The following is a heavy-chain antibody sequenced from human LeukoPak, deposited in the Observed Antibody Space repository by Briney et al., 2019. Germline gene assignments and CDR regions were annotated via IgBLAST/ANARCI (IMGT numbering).Heavy chain of an antibody. D-gene: IGHD1-14*01. CDR3: ARDTSTGTLEF. CDR2: ISYSGNT. CDR1: GGSISSGDYY. Sequence: SETLSLTCTVSGGSISSGDYYWTWIRQHPGKGLEWIGYISYSGNTYYNSSLKSRVTISVDTSKNQFSLKLISVTAADTAVYYCARDTSTGTLEFWGRGTLVTVSS. J-gene: IGHJ4*02. V-gene: IGHV4-31*03.